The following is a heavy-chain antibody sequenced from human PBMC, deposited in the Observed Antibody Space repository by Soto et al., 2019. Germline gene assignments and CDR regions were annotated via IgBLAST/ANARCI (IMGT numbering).Heavy chain of an antibody. CDR3: AADYGSGSYYVRGYFDY. D-gene: IGHD3-10*01. V-gene: IGHV4-4*02. Sequence: PSETLSLTCAASGGSISSSNWWSWVRQPTGKGLEWIGEIYHSGSTNYNPSLKSRLTISIDKSKNQFSLKLTSVTAADTAVYYCAADYGSGSYYVRGYFDYWGQGTLVTVSS. J-gene: IGHJ4*02. CDR1: GGSISSSNW. CDR2: IYHSGST.